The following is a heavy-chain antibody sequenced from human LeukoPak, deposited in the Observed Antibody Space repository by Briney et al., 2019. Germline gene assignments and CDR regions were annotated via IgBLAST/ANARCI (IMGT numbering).Heavy chain of an antibody. J-gene: IGHJ4*02. CDR1: GFSFSNNW. CDR2: IKRTIDGGTP. V-gene: IGHV3-15*01. CDR3: TTDPPGAY. D-gene: IGHD1-26*01. Sequence: GGSLRLSCAVSGFSFSNNWMSWVRQAPGKGLEWVGRIKRTIDGGTPDYAAPVKGRFTISRDDSKNTLYLQMNSLESDDPALYFCTTDPPGAYWGQGTLVAVSS.